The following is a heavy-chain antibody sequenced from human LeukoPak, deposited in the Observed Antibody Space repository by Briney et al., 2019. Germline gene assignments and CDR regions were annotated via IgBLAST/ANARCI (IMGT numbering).Heavy chain of an antibody. Sequence: GGSLRLSCAASGFTFSSYSMNWLRQATGKGLEWVSSIGGTSRSIYYADSVKGRFTISRDNAKNSLYLQMYSLTAEDTAVYYRARERDEAFDYCGQGALVTVSS. J-gene: IGHJ4*02. CDR1: GFTFSSYS. CDR3: ARERDEAFDY. CDR2: IGGTSRSI. V-gene: IGHV3-21*03.